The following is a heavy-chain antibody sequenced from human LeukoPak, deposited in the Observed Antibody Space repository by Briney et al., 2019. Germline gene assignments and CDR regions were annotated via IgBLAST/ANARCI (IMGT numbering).Heavy chain of an antibody. V-gene: IGHV3-48*03. Sequence: GGSLRLSCAASGFTFSSYEMNWVRQAPGKGLEWVSYISSSGSTIYYADSVKGRFTISRDNAKNSLYLQMNSLRAEDTAVYYCAREGITISRGRGWFDPWGQGTLVTVSS. CDR3: AREGITISRGRGWFDP. CDR1: GFTFSSYE. J-gene: IGHJ5*02. CDR2: ISSSGSTI. D-gene: IGHD3-9*01.